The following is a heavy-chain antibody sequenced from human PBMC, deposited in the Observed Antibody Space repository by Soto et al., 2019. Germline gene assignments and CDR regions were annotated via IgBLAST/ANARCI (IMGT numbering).Heavy chain of an antibody. CDR3: AKDWSGLYYFDY. CDR2: ISGSGGST. J-gene: IGHJ4*02. Sequence: EVQLLESGGGLVQPGGSLRLSCAASGFTFSSYAMSWVRQAPGKGLEWVSAISGSGGSTYYADSVKGRFTISRDNSKNTLYLQINSLRAEDTAVYYCAKDWSGLYYFDYWGQGTLVTVSS. V-gene: IGHV3-23*01. CDR1: GFTFSSYA.